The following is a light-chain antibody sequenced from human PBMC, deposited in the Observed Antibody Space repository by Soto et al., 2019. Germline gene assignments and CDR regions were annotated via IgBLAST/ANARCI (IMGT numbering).Light chain of an antibody. CDR2: DVS. J-gene: IGLJ1*01. V-gene: IGLV2-14*01. CDR3: NSYTSSSTRV. CDR1: SSDVGGYNH. Sequence: QSALTQPASVSGSPGQSITISCTGTSSDVGGYNHVSWYQQHPGRAPKLMIYDVSNRPSGVSNRFSGSKSGNTASLTISGLQAEDEADYYCNSYTSSSTRVFGTGTKVTVL.